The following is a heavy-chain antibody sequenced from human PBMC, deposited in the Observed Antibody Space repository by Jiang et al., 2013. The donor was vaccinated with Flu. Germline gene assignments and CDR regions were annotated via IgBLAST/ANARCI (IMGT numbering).Heavy chain of an antibody. Sequence: QSGSELKKPGASVKVSCKASGYTFTDYAMNWVRQAPGQGLEWLGWINTNTGNPTYAQGFTGRFVFSLDTSVSTAYLQINSLKPGDTAVYYCARGGGSQLVDAFDIWGQGTMVTVSS. CDR2: INTNTGNP. CDR1: GYTFTDYA. CDR3: ARGGGSQLVDAFDI. D-gene: IGHD6-6*01. J-gene: IGHJ3*02. V-gene: IGHV7-4-1*02.